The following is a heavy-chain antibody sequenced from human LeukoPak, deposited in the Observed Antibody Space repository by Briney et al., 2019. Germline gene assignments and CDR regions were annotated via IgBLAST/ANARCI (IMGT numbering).Heavy chain of an antibody. CDR2: ISPYNGNT. D-gene: IGHD3-10*01. J-gene: IGHJ4*02. CDR1: GYTFTTYG. CDR3: ARDQTQIWFGEGLWYFDY. V-gene: IGHV1-18*01. Sequence: GASVKVSCKASGYTFTTYGISWVRQAPGQGLEWMGWISPYNGNTKHAQKVQGRVTMTTDTSTSTAYMELRSLRSDDTAVYYCARDQTQIWFGEGLWYFDYWGQGTLVTVSS.